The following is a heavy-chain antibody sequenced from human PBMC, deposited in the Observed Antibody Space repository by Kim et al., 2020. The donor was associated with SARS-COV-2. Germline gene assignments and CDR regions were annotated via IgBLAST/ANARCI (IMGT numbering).Heavy chain of an antibody. CDR3: AKDSQYSGSYSDAFDI. CDR2: ISGSGGST. CDR1: GFTFSSYA. J-gene: IGHJ3*02. Sequence: GGSLRLSCAASGFTFSSYAMCWVRQAPGKGLEWVSVISGSGGSTYYADSAKGRFTISSDNSKNKLYLQMNSLRADDTAVYYCAKDSQYSGSYSDAFDIWGQGTMLTLST. V-gene: IGHV3-23*01. D-gene: IGHD1-26*01.